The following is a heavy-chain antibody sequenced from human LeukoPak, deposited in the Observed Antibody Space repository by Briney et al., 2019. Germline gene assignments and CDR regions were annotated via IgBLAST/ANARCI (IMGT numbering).Heavy chain of an antibody. V-gene: IGHV1-46*01. CDR2: INPSGGST. Sequence: ASVKVSCKASGYTFTSYYMHWVRQAPGQGLEWMGIINPSGGSTSYAQKFQGRVTITTDESTSTAYMELSSLRSEDTAVYYCARSIAARRDYYYYMDVWGKGTTVTVSS. J-gene: IGHJ6*03. CDR3: ARSIAARRDYYYYMDV. D-gene: IGHD6-6*01. CDR1: GYTFTSYY.